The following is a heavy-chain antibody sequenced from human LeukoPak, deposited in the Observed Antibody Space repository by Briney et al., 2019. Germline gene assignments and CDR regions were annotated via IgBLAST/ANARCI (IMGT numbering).Heavy chain of an antibody. CDR1: GFTFSSYG. Sequence: GGSLRLSCAASGFTFSSYGMHWVRQAPGKGLEWVAVISYDGSNKYYADSVKGRFTISRDNSKNTLYLQMNSLRAEDTAVYYCAKDHASSGYYYYFDYWGQGTLVTVSS. CDR2: ISYDGSNK. CDR3: AKDHASSGYYYYFDY. D-gene: IGHD3-22*01. J-gene: IGHJ4*02. V-gene: IGHV3-30*18.